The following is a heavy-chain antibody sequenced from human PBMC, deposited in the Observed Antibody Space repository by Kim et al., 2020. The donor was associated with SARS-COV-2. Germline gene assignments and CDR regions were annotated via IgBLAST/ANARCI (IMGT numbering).Heavy chain of an antibody. V-gene: IGHV4-34*01. D-gene: IGHD3-3*01. Sequence: PSLKIRVTLSVDTSKNQFSLKLSSVTAADTAVYCCARGLDFWSGYYFDYWGQGTLVTVSS. CDR3: ARGLDFWSGYYFDY. J-gene: IGHJ4*02.